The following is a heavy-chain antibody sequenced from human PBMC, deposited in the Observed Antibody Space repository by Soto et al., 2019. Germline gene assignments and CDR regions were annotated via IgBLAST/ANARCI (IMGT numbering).Heavy chain of an antibody. CDR3: ARGPLMITFGGVIVEDYYCYGMDV. CDR2: IDPSDSYT. V-gene: IGHV5-10-1*01. CDR1: GYSFTSYW. D-gene: IGHD3-16*02. Sequence: PGESLKISCKGSGYSFTSYWISWVRQMPGKGLEWMGRIDPSDSYTNYSPSFQGHVTISADKSISTAYLQWSSLKASDTAMYYCARGPLMITFGGVIVEDYYCYGMDVWGQGTTVTVSS. J-gene: IGHJ6*02.